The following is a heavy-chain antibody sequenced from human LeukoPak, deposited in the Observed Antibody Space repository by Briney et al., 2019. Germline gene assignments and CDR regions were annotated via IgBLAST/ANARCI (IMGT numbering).Heavy chain of an antibody. J-gene: IGHJ4*02. CDR3: AKDLSSSGYHFDY. D-gene: IGHD6-19*01. CDR2: ISSSSSTI. Sequence: PGGSLRLSCAASGFTFSSYSMNWVRQAPGKGLEWVSYISSSSSTIYYADSVKGRFTISRDNAKNSLYLQMNSLRAEDTALYYCAKDLSSSGYHFDYWGQGTLVTVSS. CDR1: GFTFSSYS. V-gene: IGHV3-48*01.